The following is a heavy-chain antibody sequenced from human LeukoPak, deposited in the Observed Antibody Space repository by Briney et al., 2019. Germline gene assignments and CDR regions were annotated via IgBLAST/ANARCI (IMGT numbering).Heavy chain of an antibody. CDR2: INHSGST. J-gene: IGHJ4*02. D-gene: IGHD3-22*01. CDR1: GGSFSGYY. Sequence: SETLSLTCAVYGGSFSGYYWSWIRQPPGKGLEWIGEINHSGSTNYNPSLKSRVTISVNTSKNQFSLKLGSVTAADTAVYSCATRTYDSSGYYAPFAYWGQGTLVTVSS. CDR3: ATRTYDSSGYYAPFAY. V-gene: IGHV4-34*01.